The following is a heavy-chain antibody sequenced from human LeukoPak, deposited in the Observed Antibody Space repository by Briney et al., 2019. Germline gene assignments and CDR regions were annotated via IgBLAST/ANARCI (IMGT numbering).Heavy chain of an antibody. V-gene: IGHV1-46*03. CDR3: ARGFSYAGEADY. CDR1: GYTFTPYY. D-gene: IGHD5-18*01. J-gene: IGHJ4*02. CDR2: INPSDGST. Sequence: ASVKVSSKASGYTFTPYYLHCVRQAPGQGLEWMGIINPSDGSTTYAQNFQGRVAKTRDTSTSTVYMDLSSLTSEDTAVYYCARGFSYAGEADYWGQGTLVTVSS.